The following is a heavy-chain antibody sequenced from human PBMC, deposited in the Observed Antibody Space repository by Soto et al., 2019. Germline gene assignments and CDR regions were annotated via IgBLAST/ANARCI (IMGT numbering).Heavy chain of an antibody. CDR2: IYYSGST. CDR3: ASARPTYYYDSSGYFGDAFDI. V-gene: IGHV4-59*01. J-gene: IGHJ3*02. D-gene: IGHD3-22*01. CDR1: GGSISSYY. Sequence: QVQLQESGPGLVKPSETLSLTCTVSGGSISSYYWSWIRQPPGKGLEWIGYIYYSGSTNYNPSLKSRVTISVDTSKTQFSLKLSSVTAADTAVYYCASARPTYYYDSSGYFGDAFDIWGQGTMVTVSS.